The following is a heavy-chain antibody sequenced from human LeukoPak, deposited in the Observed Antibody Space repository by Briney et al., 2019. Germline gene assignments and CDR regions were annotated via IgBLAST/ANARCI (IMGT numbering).Heavy chain of an antibody. CDR1: GGSISSGGYS. CDR3: ARGVAAAGTWWFDP. CDR2: IYHSGST. J-gene: IGHJ5*02. D-gene: IGHD6-13*01. V-gene: IGHV4-30-2*01. Sequence: SETLSLTCAVSGGSISSGGYSWSWIRQPPGTGLEWIGYIYHSGSTYYNPSLKSRVTISVDRSKNQFSLKLSSVTAADTAVYYCARGVAAAGTWWFDPWGQGTLVTVSS.